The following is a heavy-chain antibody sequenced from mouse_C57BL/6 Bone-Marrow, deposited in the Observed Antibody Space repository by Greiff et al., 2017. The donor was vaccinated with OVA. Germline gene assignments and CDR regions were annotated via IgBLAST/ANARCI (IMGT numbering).Heavy chain of an antibody. CDR3: ARRGDGYALGMDY. J-gene: IGHJ4*01. CDR2: IYPGGGYT. D-gene: IGHD2-2*01. Sequence: QVQLQQSGAELVRPGTSVKMSCKASGYTFTNYWIGWAKQRPGHGLAWIGDIYPGGGYTNYNEKFKGKARLTSDKSSSTAYMQFSSLTSEDSAIYDSARRGDGYALGMDYWGQGTSGTVAS. CDR1: GYTFTNYW. V-gene: IGHV1-63*01.